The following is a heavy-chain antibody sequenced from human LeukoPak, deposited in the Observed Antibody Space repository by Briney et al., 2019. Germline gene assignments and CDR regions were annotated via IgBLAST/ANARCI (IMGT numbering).Heavy chain of an antibody. CDR1: GFTXXDYE. CDR3: AAVIDY. V-gene: IGHV3-48*03. J-gene: IGHJ4*02. Sequence: ASGFTXXDYEMNWIRQAPGKGLEWISYISNSGSTKYYADSVKGRFTISRDNAKNSVYLQLNSLRAEDTALYYCAAVIDYWGQGTLVTVSS. CDR2: ISNSGSTK.